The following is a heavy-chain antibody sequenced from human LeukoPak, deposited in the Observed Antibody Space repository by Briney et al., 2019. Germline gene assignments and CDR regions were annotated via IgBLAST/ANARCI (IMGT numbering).Heavy chain of an antibody. Sequence: GGSLRLSCAASGFTFSDYFMTWIRQAPGKGLEWVSYIRSSGTTMYYADSVKGRFTISRDNAKNSVYLQMNSLRAEDTAVYYCARSGGSYYFFDYWGQGTLLTVSS. V-gene: IGHV3-11*04. D-gene: IGHD3-10*01. CDR3: ARSGGSYYFFDY. CDR1: GFTFSDYF. CDR2: IRSSGTTM. J-gene: IGHJ4*02.